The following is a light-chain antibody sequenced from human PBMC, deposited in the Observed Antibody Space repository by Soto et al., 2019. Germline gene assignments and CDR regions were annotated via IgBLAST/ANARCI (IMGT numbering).Light chain of an antibody. CDR3: SSYTSSSTLVV. J-gene: IGLJ2*01. V-gene: IGLV2-14*01. CDR2: DVS. CDR1: SSDVGGYNY. Sequence: QYALTQPASVSGSPGQSITISGTGTSSDVGGYNYVSWYQQHPGKAPKLLIYDVSNRPSGVSNRFSGSKSGNTASLTISGLQAEDEADYYCSSYTSSSTLVVFGGGTKLTVL.